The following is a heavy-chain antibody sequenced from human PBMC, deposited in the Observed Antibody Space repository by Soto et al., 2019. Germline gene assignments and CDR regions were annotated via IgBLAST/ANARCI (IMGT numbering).Heavy chain of an antibody. Sequence: QVQLQESGPGLVKPSQTLSLTCTVSGGSISSADYYWSWIRQPPGKGLEWIGYFHSSGATYKDPSHKSRFTISVYTSKNQSSLKLDSVTAADTAVYSCASIWFGDFDYWGHGTLVTVSS. CDR2: FHSSGAT. D-gene: IGHD3-10*01. V-gene: IGHV4-30-4*01. CDR1: GGSISSADYY. J-gene: IGHJ4*01. CDR3: ASIWFGDFDY.